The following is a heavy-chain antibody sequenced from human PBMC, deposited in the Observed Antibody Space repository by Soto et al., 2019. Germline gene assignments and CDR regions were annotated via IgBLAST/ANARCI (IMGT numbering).Heavy chain of an antibody. CDR1: GFTFNTYS. V-gene: IGHV3-33*01. J-gene: IGHJ4*02. D-gene: IGHD4-17*01. Sequence: PGGSLRLSCEASGFTFNTYSMHWVRQPPGKGLEWLAAIWHDGTQKYYADSVKGRFIIYRDYSKKTLYLEMNSLRAEDTAVYYCARAGGSTVTGLWHFDSWGQGTLVTVSS. CDR3: ARAGGSTVTGLWHFDS. CDR2: IWHDGTQK.